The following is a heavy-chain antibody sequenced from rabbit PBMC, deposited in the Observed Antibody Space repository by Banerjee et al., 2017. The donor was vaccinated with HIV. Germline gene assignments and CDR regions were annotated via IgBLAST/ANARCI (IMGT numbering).Heavy chain of an antibody. Sequence: QSLEESGGDLVKPGASLTLTCTASGFSFSSDYDMCWVRQAPGKGLEWIACIYTGDGNTYYASWAKGRFTISKTSSTTVTLQMTSLTAADTATYFCARVAGYAGYGYHLWGPGTLVTVS. J-gene: IGHJ4*01. V-gene: IGHV1S40*01. CDR2: IYTGDGNT. CDR3: ARVAGYAGYGYHL. CDR1: GFSFSSDYD. D-gene: IGHD7-1*01.